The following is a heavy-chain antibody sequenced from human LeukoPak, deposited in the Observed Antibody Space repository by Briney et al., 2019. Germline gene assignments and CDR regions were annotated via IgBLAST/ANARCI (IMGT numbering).Heavy chain of an antibody. V-gene: IGHV2-5*02. J-gene: IGHJ5*02. CDR1: GFSLSTSRVG. CDR2: IYWDDDK. CDR3: AHRQIQGIMFGGGGFDP. D-gene: IGHD3-16*01. Sequence: SGPTLVKPTQTLTLTCTFSGFSLSTSRVGVGWIRQPPGKALEWLALIYWDDDKRYSPSLRSRLTITKDTSKNQVVLIMTNMDPVDTGTYYCAHRQIQGIMFGGGGFDPWGQGTLVTVSS.